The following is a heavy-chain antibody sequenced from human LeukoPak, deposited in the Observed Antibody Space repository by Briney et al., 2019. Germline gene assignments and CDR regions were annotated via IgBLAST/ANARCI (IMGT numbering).Heavy chain of an antibody. CDR3: AKGRRSYSSSWPKAPFDY. CDR2: ISGSGGST. D-gene: IGHD6-13*01. J-gene: IGHJ4*02. CDR1: GFTFSSYA. Sequence: GGSLRLSCAASGFTFSSYAMSWVRQAPGQGLEWVSAISGSGGSTYYADSVKGRFTISRDNSKNTLYLQMNSLRAEDTAVYYCAKGRRSYSSSWPKAPFDYWGQGTLVTVSS. V-gene: IGHV3-23*01.